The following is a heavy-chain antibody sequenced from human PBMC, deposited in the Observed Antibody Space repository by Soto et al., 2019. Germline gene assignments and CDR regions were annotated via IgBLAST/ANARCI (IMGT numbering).Heavy chain of an antibody. D-gene: IGHD6-13*01. J-gene: IGHJ4*02. CDR3: ARDQGIASSGPFDY. Sequence: QVQLQESGPGLVKPSETQSLTCTVSGDSISNSYWSWIRQAPGKGLEWIGFIYHSGNTNYNPSLKSRVTMSIDTSKSQFSLKLNSVTAADTAVYYCARDQGIASSGPFDYWGPGTLVTVSS. V-gene: IGHV4-59*01. CDR1: GDSISNSY. CDR2: IYHSGNT.